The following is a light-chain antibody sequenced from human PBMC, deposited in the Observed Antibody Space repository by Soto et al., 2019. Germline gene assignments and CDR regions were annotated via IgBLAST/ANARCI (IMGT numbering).Light chain of an antibody. CDR1: QNVLSD. Sequence: EILLTQSPATLSVSPGETATLSCRASQNVLSDLAWYQQKPGQAPRLLVYGATTRATDAPDKFRGRGSGKEFSLTISSLQSEDSATYYCQQYRSWPRTFGQGSKVEI. V-gene: IGKV3-15*01. CDR2: GAT. CDR3: QQYRSWPRT. J-gene: IGKJ1*01.